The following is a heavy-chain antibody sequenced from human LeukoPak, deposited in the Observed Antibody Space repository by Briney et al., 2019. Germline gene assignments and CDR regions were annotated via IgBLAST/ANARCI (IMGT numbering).Heavy chain of an antibody. CDR1: GYDFSSYW. D-gene: IGHD2-21*02. CDR3: VRRAYCGGDCYSDV. J-gene: IGHJ3*01. Sequence: GESLKISCKSSGYDFSSYWIAWVRQMPGKGLEWMGSIYPGDSDIRYGPSFQGQVTFSVDKSISTAYLQWSSLKASDTAMYFCVRRAYCGGDCYSDVWGQGTVITVSS. V-gene: IGHV5-51*01. CDR2: IYPGDSDI.